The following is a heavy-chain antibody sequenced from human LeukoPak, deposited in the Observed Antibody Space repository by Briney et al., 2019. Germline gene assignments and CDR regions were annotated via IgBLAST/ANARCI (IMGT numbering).Heavy chain of an antibody. V-gene: IGHV1-69*04. Sequence: SVKVSCKASGGTFSSYAISWVRQAPGQGLEWMGRIIPILGIANYAQKFQGRVTITADKSTSTAYMELSSLRSEDTAVYYCARDDGSSAYGMDVWGQGTTVTVSS. D-gene: IGHD6-6*01. CDR3: ARDDGSSAYGMDV. CDR2: IIPILGIA. J-gene: IGHJ6*02. CDR1: GGTFSSYA.